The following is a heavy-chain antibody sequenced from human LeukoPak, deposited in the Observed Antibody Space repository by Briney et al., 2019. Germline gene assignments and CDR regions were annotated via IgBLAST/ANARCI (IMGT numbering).Heavy chain of an antibody. D-gene: IGHD3-22*01. Sequence: GGSLRLSCAASGITFSRYGMHWVRQAPGKGLEWVTFIRYDGSIKYYADSVKGRFTMSRDNSKNTLFLQMNSLRAEDTAVYYCAREWSPTYYYDSSGYSLDYWGQGTLVTVSS. CDR3: AREWSPTYYYDSSGYSLDY. V-gene: IGHV3-30*02. CDR1: GITFSRYG. CDR2: IRYDGSIK. J-gene: IGHJ4*02.